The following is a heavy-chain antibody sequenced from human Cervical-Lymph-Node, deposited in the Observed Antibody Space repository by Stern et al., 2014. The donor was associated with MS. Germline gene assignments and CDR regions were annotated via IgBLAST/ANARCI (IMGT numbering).Heavy chain of an antibody. Sequence: QVQLQESGPGLVKPSGTLSLTCAVSGDSISSSNWWSWVRQSPGKGLEWVGDIYYAGTTNYNSTLKSRLTISADNSKNQFSLKLTSVTAADTAVYYCVRALGSSSFRYWFDPWGQGTLVIVSS. CDR3: VRALGSSSFRYWFDP. D-gene: IGHD6-13*01. CDR1: GDSISSSNW. V-gene: IGHV4-4*02. CDR2: IYYAGTT. J-gene: IGHJ5*02.